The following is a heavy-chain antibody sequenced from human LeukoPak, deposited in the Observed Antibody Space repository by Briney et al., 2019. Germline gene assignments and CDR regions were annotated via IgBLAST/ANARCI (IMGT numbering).Heavy chain of an antibody. J-gene: IGHJ5*02. D-gene: IGHD1-26*01. Sequence: ASVKVSCKASGYTFTSYYMHWVRQAPGQGLEWMGWISAYNGNTNYAQKLQGRVTMTTDTSTSTAYMELRSLRSDDTAMYYCARKVVGAMVNWFDPWGQGTLVTVSS. CDR1: GYTFTSYY. V-gene: IGHV1-18*04. CDR3: ARKVVGAMVNWFDP. CDR2: ISAYNGNT.